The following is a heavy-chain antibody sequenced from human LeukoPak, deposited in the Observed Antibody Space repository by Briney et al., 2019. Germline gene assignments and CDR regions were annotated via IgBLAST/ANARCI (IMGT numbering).Heavy chain of an antibody. J-gene: IGHJ4*02. CDR2: ISWNSGSI. CDR3: AKDIGKYYGSPFDY. V-gene: IGHV3-9*01. Sequence: PGGSLRLSCAASGFTFSSYAMSWVRQAPGKGLEWVSGISWNSGSIGYADSVKGRFTISRDNAKNSLYLQMNSLRAEDTALYYCAKDIGKYYGSPFDYWGQGTLVTVSS. D-gene: IGHD3-10*01. CDR1: GFTFSSYA.